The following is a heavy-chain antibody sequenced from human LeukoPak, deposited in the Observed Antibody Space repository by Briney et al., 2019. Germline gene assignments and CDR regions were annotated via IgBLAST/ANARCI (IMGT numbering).Heavy chain of an antibody. D-gene: IGHD2-15*01. V-gene: IGHV3-66*01. CDR1: GFTVSSNY. J-gene: IGHJ4*02. Sequence: GGSLRLSCAASGFTVSSNYMSWVRQAPGKGLEWVSVIYSGGSTYYADSVKGSFTISRDNSKNTLYLQMNSLRAEDTAVYYCARDCSGGSCYRDWGQGTLVTVSS. CDR3: ARDCSGGSCYRD. CDR2: IYSGGST.